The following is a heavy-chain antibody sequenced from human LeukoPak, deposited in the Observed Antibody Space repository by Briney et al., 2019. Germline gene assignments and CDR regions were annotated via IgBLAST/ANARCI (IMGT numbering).Heavy chain of an antibody. Sequence: SETLSLTCTVSGGSISSGGYYWSWIRQHPGKGLEWIGYIYYSGSTYYNPSLKSRVTISVDTSKNQFSLKLSSVTAAVTAVYYCAGRRGMTTVTTLDYWGQGTLVTVSS. V-gene: IGHV4-31*03. CDR1: GGSISSGGYY. CDR3: AGRRGMTTVTTLDY. J-gene: IGHJ4*02. D-gene: IGHD4-17*01. CDR2: IYYSGST.